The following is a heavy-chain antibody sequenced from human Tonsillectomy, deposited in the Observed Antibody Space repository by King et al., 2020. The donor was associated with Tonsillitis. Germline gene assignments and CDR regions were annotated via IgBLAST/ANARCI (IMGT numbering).Heavy chain of an antibody. V-gene: IGHV3-7*04. J-gene: IGHJ4*02. D-gene: IGHD4-17*01. Sequence: VQLVESGGDLVQPGGSLRLSCAASGFTFIYYSMTWVRQAPGKGLEWVANIKKDGSERYYVDSVRGRFTISRDNAKYSLYLQMNNLRAEETAVYYCARGLLPTDNGDYFDYWGQGTLVTVSS. CDR1: GFTFIYYS. CDR3: ARGLLPTDNGDYFDY. CDR2: IKKDGSER.